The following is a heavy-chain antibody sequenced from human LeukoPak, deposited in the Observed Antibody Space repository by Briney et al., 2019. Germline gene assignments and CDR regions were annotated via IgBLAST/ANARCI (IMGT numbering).Heavy chain of an antibody. J-gene: IGHJ4*02. V-gene: IGHV1-69*05. CDR2: IIPIFGTA. D-gene: IGHD3-22*01. CDR3: AKYESTGYYES. Sequence: GASVKVSCKASGGTFSSYAISWVRQAPGQGLEWMGGIIPIFGTANYAQKFQGRVTITSDTSASTAYMELSSLRSEDTAVYYCAKYESTGYYESWGQGTLVTVSS. CDR1: GGTFSSYA.